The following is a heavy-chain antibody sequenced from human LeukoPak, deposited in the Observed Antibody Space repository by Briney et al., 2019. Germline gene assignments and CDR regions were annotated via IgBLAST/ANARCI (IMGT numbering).Heavy chain of an antibody. CDR2: IYSGGNT. V-gene: IGHV3-53*01. CDR1: GFTVSSNY. CDR3: ARHRGIRGFFSFDY. D-gene: IGHD3-10*01. J-gene: IGHJ4*02. Sequence: GGSQRLSCATSGFTVSSNYMSWGRQAPGKGLEWVSVIYSGGNTYYADSVKGRFTISRGNSKNTLYLQMNSLRAEDTAVYYCARHRGIRGFFSFDYWGQGTLVTVSS.